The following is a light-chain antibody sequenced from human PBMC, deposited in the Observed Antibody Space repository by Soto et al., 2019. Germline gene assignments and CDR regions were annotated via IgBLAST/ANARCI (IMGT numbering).Light chain of an antibody. CDR2: AAS. CDR3: QLYGTSPKP. CDR1: QSVSSN. Sequence: EIVLPQLPATLLLSPGERATFPSRASQSVSSNLAWYQQKPGQAPRLLIYAASTRATGIPDRFSGSGSGTDFTLSISRLEPEDFAVYYCQLYGTSPKPFGQGTKVDIK. J-gene: IGKJ1*01. V-gene: IGKV3-20*01.